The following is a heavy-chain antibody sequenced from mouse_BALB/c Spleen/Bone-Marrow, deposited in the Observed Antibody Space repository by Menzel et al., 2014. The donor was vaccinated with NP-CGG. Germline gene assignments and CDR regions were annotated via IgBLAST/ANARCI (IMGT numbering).Heavy chain of an antibody. V-gene: IGHV1S127*01. CDR1: GYTFTSYW. Sequence: QVQLQQSGAELVKPGASVKMSCRASGYTFTSYWMHWVKQRPGQGLEWIGVIDPSDSYTSYNQKFKGKATLTVDTSSSTAYMQLSSLTSEDSAVYYCTRRGYYAMDYWGQGTSVPVSS. CDR2: IDPSDSYT. CDR3: TRRGYYAMDY. J-gene: IGHJ4*01.